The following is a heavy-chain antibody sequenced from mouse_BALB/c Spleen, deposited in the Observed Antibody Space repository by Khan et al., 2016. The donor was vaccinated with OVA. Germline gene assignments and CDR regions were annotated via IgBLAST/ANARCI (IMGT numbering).Heavy chain of an antibody. CDR3: ARPSYYGNPWFTY. CDR1: GFAFSSYD. V-gene: IGHV5-9*02. J-gene: IGHJ3*01. CDR2: ISGTGIYT. Sequence: EVELVESGGGLVKPGGSLKLSCAPSGFAFSSYDMSWVRQTPEKRLEWVATISGTGIYTYYPDSVKGRFTISRDNARNTLYLKMSSLRSEDTALYYCARPSYYGNPWFTYWGQGTLVTVSA. D-gene: IGHD2-10*01.